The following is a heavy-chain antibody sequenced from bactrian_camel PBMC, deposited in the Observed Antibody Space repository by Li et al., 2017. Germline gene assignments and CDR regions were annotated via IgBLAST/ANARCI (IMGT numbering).Heavy chain of an antibody. CDR1: EYTASTNC. Sequence: HVQLVESGGGSVQAGGSLKLSCEFSEYTASTNCMTWFRQAPGKEREGVAVFESDGTTSYADSVKGRFTISRTTAKNTLFLQMNNLKPEDTAKYLCAAEELLPYGCGVLADAGDEFTEWGQGTQVTVS. D-gene: IGHD1*01. CDR3: AAEELLPYGCGVLADAGDEFTE. CDR2: FESDGTT. V-gene: IGHV3S26*01. J-gene: IGHJ4*01.